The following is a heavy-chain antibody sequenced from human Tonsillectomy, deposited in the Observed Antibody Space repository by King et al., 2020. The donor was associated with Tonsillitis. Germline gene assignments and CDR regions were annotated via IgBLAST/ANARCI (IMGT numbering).Heavy chain of an antibody. V-gene: IGHV4-59*01. CDR3: ARDSSPDTRWGRRCYHYYYGVDV. Sequence: QLQESGPGLVKPSETLSLTCSVSGDSISNYYWSWIRQPPGKGLEWIGHVSYSGSTNYNPSLKSRVIISVDTSKNKFSLKLNSVTAADTAVYYWARDSSPDTRWGRRCYHYYYGVDVWGQGTTVTVSS. CDR2: VSYSGST. D-gene: IGHD7-27*01. J-gene: IGHJ6*02. CDR1: GDSISNYY.